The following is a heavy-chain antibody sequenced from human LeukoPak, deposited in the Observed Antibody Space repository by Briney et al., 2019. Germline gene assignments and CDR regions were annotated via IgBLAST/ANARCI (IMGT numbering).Heavy chain of an antibody. D-gene: IGHD3-22*01. J-gene: IGHJ4*02. CDR3: ARDAERVYYDSSGYFVAYYFDY. V-gene: IGHV3-11*06. CDR1: GFSFSDYY. CDR2: ISSSATYT. Sequence: GGSLRLSCAASGFSFSDYYMNWIRQAPGKGLEWVSYISSSATYTDYAESVKGRFTVSRDNAKNSLYLQMNSLRAEDTAVYYCARDAERVYYDSSGYFVAYYFDYWGRGTLVTVSS.